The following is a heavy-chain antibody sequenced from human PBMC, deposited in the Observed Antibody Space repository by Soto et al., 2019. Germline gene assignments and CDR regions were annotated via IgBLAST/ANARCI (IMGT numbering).Heavy chain of an antibody. Sequence: PSETLSLTCAVSGYSISSGYYWGWIRQPPGKGLEWIGSIYHSGSTYYNPSLKSRVTISVDTSKNQFSLKLSSVTAADTAVYYCAREWWTAMVRQLDYWCQGTLVTVSS. CDR3: AREWWTAMVRQLDY. CDR2: IYHSGST. CDR1: GYSISSGYY. V-gene: IGHV4-38-2*02. J-gene: IGHJ4*02. D-gene: IGHD5-18*01.